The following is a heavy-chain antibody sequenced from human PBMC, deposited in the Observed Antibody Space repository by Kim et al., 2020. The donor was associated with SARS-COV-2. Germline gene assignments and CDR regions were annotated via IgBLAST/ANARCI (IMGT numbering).Heavy chain of an antibody. D-gene: IGHD6-13*01. CDR2: ISGGGST. J-gene: IGHJ4*02. CDR3: AKSXDNSGSSYFDX. V-gene: IGHV3-23*01. CDR1: GFTFSYHA. Sequence: GGSLRLSCAASGFTFSYHAMNWVRQAPGKGLEWVSGISGGGSTYYADTVKGQFTISRDNSRDTLFLQMNNLRAGDTPIYYCAKSXDNSGSSYFDXWGQGT.